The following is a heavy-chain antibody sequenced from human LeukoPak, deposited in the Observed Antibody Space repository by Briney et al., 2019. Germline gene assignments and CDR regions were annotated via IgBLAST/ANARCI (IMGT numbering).Heavy chain of an antibody. CDR2: IYYNGNT. D-gene: IGHD3-22*01. CDR3: ARVQPTYYYDSSGSEYYFDY. J-gene: IGHJ4*02. V-gene: IGHV4-59*08. Sequence: SETLSLTCTVSGGSISSYYWSWIRQPPGKGLEWIGYIYYNGNTNYNPSLKSRVTISVDTSKNQFSLKLSSVTAADTAVYYCARVQPTYYYDSSGSEYYFDYWSQGTLVTVSS. CDR1: GGSISSYY.